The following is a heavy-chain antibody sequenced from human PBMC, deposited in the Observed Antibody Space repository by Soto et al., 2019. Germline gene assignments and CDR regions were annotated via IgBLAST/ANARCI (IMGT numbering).Heavy chain of an antibody. D-gene: IGHD6-13*01. CDR3: ARRIAAAGSPPYYYYGMDV. CDR2: IYPGDSDT. CDR1: GYSFTSYW. J-gene: IGHJ6*02. Sequence: GESLKISCKGSGYSFTSYWIGWVRQMPGKGLEWMGIIYPGDSDTRYSPSFQGQVTISADKSISTAYLQWSSLKASDTAMYYCARRIAAAGSPPYYYYGMDVWGQGTTVTVSS. V-gene: IGHV5-51*01.